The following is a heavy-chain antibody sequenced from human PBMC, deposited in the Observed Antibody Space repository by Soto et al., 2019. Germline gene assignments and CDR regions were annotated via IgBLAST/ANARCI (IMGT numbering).Heavy chain of an antibody. D-gene: IGHD2-2*02. V-gene: IGHV3-23*01. CDR1: GFTFNNYA. CDR3: AKLDDIVVVPAAIDF. Sequence: EVQLLESGGDLVQPGGSQRLSCAASGFTFNNYAMSWVRQAPGKGLVWVSGISGSGGSTYYADSVKGRYTISRDNSKNTLYLQMNSLRAEDTAVYYCAKLDDIVVVPAAIDFWGHGTLVTVSS. J-gene: IGHJ4*01. CDR2: ISGSGGST.